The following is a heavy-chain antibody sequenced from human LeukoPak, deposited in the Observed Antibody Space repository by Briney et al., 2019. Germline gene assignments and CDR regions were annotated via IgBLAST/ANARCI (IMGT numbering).Heavy chain of an antibody. V-gene: IGHV4-59*11. CDR2: IYYSGST. CDR1: GGSISSHY. J-gene: IGHJ4*02. D-gene: IGHD3-22*01. CDR3: AREEGDSSGYSIYYFDY. Sequence: SETLSLTCTVSGGSISSHYWSWIRQPPGKGLEWIGYIYYSGSTNYNPSLKSRVTISVDTFKNQFSLKLSSVTAADTAVYYCAREEGDSSGYSIYYFDYWGQGTLVTVSS.